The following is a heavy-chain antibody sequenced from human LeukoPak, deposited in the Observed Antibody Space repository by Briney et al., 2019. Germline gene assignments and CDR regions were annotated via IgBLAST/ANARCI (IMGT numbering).Heavy chain of an antibody. J-gene: IGHJ3*02. D-gene: IGHD3-16*01. V-gene: IGHV4-39*07. CDR1: GGSISSSNYY. CDR2: IYYSGST. CDR3: ARGGGPLKGFDI. Sequence: SETLSLTCTVSGGSISSSNYYWGWIRQPPGKGLEWIGSIYYSGSTYYSPSLKSRVTISVDTSKNQFSLKLSSVTAADTAVYYCARGGGPLKGFDIWGQGTMVTVSS.